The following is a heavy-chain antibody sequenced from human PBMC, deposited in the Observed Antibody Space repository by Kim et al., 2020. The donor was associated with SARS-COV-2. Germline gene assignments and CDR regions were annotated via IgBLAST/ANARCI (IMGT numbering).Heavy chain of an antibody. V-gene: IGHV1-18*01. CDR2: ISAYNGNT. CDR1: GYTFTSYG. D-gene: IGHD2-8*01. CDR3: ARVGHCTNGVCYYYYYGMDV. J-gene: IGHJ6*02. Sequence: ASVKVSCKASGYTFTSYGISWVRQAPGQGLEWMGWISAYNGNTNYAQKLQGRVTMTTDTSTSTAYMELRSLRSDDTAVYYCARVGHCTNGVCYYYYYGMDVWGQGTTVTVSS.